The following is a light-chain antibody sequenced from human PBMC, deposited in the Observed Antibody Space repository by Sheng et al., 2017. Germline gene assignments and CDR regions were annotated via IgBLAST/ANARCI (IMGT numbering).Light chain of an antibody. CDR2: AAS. CDR1: QSISTY. J-gene: IGKJ3*01. Sequence: DIQMTQSQSSLSASVGDRVTITCRASQSISTYLCWYQQKPGKAPRLLLYAASTLQSGVPSRFSGSGSGTDFTLTISSLQPEDFATYYCQQTYSTVSFGPGTKVDI. V-gene: IGKV1-39*01. CDR3: QQTYSTVS.